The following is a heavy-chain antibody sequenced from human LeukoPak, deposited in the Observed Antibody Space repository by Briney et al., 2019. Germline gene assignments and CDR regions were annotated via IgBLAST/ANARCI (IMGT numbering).Heavy chain of an antibody. V-gene: IGHV3-23*01. CDR2: ISGSGGST. D-gene: IGHD3-10*01. CDR1: GFTFSSYA. J-gene: IGHJ3*02. Sequence: RSGGSLRLSCAASGFTFSSYAMSWVRQAPGKGLEWVSAISGSGGSTYYADSVKGRFTISRDNSKNTLYLQMNSLRAEDTAVYYCAKDFVVHGSGTYDAFDIWGQGTMVTVSS. CDR3: AKDFVVHGSGTYDAFDI.